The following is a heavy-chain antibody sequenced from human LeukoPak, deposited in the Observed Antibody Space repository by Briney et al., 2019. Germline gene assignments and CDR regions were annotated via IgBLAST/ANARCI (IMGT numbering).Heavy chain of an antibody. D-gene: IGHD3-22*01. CDR1: GLTFTDAW. V-gene: IGHV3-15*01. Sequence: GGSLRLSCAASGLTFTDAWMSWVRQGPGKGLEWVGRIRSKADGGTTDYGAPVKGRFTISRDDSKNTVYLQMNSLKTDDTALYSCTTDSGRLVVTWGQGTLVTVSS. J-gene: IGHJ4*02. CDR3: TTDSGRLVVT. CDR2: IRSKADGGTT.